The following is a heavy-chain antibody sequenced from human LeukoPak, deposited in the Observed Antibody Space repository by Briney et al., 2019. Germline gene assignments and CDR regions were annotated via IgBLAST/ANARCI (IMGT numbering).Heavy chain of an antibody. CDR2: INQGGSDK. J-gene: IGHJ4*02. D-gene: IGHD1-14*01. Sequence: GGSLRLSCAASGFTFSGHWISWVRQAPGKGLEWVANINQGGSDKYYVDSVKGRFTISRDNANNLLYLRMNSLRGEDTAVYYCTRDRSRAEDDWGQGTLVTVSS. V-gene: IGHV3-7*01. CDR1: GFTFSGHW. CDR3: TRDRSRAEDD.